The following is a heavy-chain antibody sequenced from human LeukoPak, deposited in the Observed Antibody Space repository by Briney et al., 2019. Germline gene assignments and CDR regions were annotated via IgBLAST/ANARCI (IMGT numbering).Heavy chain of an antibody. D-gene: IGHD3-16*02. V-gene: IGHV4-39*07. CDR2: IYYSGST. CDR3: ARDRYSDQLALHYYYYMDV. J-gene: IGHJ6*03. Sequence: PSETLSLTCTVSGGSISSSSYYWGWIRQPPGKGLEWIGSIYYSGSTYYNPSLKSRVTISVDTSKNQFSLELSSVTAADTAVYYCARDRYSDQLALHYYYYMDVWGEGTTVTVSS. CDR1: GGSISSSSYY.